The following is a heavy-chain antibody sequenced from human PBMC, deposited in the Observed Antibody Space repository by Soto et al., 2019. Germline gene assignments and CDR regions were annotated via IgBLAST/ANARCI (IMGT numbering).Heavy chain of an antibody. V-gene: IGHV3-48*01. CDR1: GFSFSSYS. CDR3: ARGPAADAPN. J-gene: IGHJ4*02. CDR2: ISGGSSTI. Sequence: EVPLVESGGGLVQLGGSLRLSCAASGFSFSSYSMNWVRQAPGKGLEWVSYISGGSSTIYYTDSVKGRFTISRDNAKNSLYLQMNSLRAEDTAVYYCARGPAADAPNWGQGTLVTVSS. D-gene: IGHD6-13*01.